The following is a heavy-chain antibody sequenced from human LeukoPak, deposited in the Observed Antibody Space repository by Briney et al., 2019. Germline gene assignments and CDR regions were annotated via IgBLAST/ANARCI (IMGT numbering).Heavy chain of an antibody. CDR3: ARERSRGETAAGTVDY. CDR1: GGAFSGYY. V-gene: IGHV4-34*01. D-gene: IGHD6-13*01. CDR2: INHSGST. Sequence: SETLSLTCAVYGGAFSGYYWSGIREPPGEGLEWIGEINHSGSTNYNPALKSRVTISVDTSKNQFSLKLSSVTAADTAVYYCARERSRGETAAGTVDYRGQGTLVTVSS. J-gene: IGHJ4*02.